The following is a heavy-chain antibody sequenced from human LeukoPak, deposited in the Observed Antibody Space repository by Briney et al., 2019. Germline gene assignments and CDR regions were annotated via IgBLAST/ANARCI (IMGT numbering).Heavy chain of an antibody. CDR1: GYSISSGYY. CDR2: SGST. V-gene: IGHV4-38-2*02. CDR3: ARGSEDYFDY. J-gene: IGHJ4*02. D-gene: IGHD2-15*01. Sequence: PSETLSLTCTVSGYSISSGYYWGWIRQPPGKGLEWIGSGSTYYNPSLKSRVTISVDTSKNQFSLKLSSVTAADTAVYYCARGSEDYFDYWGQGTLVTVSS.